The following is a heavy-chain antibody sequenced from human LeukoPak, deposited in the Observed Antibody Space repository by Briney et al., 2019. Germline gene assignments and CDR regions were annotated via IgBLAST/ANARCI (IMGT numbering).Heavy chain of an antibody. Sequence: SVKVSCKASGGTFSSYAISWVRQAPGQGLEWMGRIIPIFGIANYAQKFQGRVTITADKSTSTAYMELSSLRSEDTAVYYCARDHTMIPYYFDYWGQGTLVTVSS. V-gene: IGHV1-69*04. CDR2: IIPIFGIA. CDR3: ARDHTMIPYYFDY. D-gene: IGHD3-22*01. J-gene: IGHJ4*02. CDR1: GGTFSSYA.